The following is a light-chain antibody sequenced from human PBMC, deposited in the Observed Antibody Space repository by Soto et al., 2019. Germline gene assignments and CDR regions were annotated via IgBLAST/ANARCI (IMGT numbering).Light chain of an antibody. V-gene: IGKV1-5*03. CDR2: ETS. Sequence: DIQLSQSPSTLSASVGDRVTITCRASRSLTRWLAWYQQKPGRDPKLLIYETSILQSGVPSRFSGSWSGTDFTITISGVQPDDIATYDCQQYSTFWTFGKGTRVEVK. CDR1: RSLTRW. CDR3: QQYSTFWT. J-gene: IGKJ1*01.